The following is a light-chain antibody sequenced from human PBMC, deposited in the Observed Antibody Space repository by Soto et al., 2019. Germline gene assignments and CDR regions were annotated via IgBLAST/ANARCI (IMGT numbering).Light chain of an antibody. V-gene: IGKV3-20*01. CDR3: QQYGNSPQT. CDR2: GAS. Sequence: EIVLTQSPGTLSLSPGERATLSCRASQSVSSSYLAWYQQKPGRAPRLLIYGASTRATGIPDRFSGSGSGTDFTLTIARLEPGDFAVYYCQQYGNSPQTFGQGTKV. CDR1: QSVSSSY. J-gene: IGKJ1*01.